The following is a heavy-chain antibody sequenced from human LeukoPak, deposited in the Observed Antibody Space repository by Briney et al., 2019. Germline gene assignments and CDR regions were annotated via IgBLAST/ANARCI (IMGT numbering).Heavy chain of an antibody. D-gene: IGHD7-27*01. Sequence: GGSLRLSCAASGFTFSSYGMHWVRQAPGKGLEWVAFIRYDGSNKYYAHSVKGRFTISRDNSKNTVYLQMNSLRAEDTALYYCARDLGTNDAFDVWGQGTMLTVSS. J-gene: IGHJ3*01. V-gene: IGHV3-30*02. CDR1: GFTFSSYG. CDR3: ARDLGTNDAFDV. CDR2: IRYDGSNK.